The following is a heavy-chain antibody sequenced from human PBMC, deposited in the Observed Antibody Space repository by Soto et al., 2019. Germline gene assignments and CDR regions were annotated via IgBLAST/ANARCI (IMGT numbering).Heavy chain of an antibody. CDR2: MHTSGST. CDR1: GGSIRGCY. Sequence: SETLSLTCTVSGGSIRGCYWSWIRQPAGRGLEWIGRMHTSGSTNYNPSLKSRVTISVDMSKNQISLKLTSVTAADTALYYCVRAYMPKAHFDDWGQGTLVTVSS. D-gene: IGHD2-2*01. V-gene: IGHV4-4*07. CDR3: VRAYMPKAHFDD. J-gene: IGHJ4*02.